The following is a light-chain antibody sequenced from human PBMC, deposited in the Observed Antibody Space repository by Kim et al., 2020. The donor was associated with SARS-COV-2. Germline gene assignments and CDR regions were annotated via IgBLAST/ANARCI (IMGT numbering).Light chain of an antibody. CDR2: GEY. CDR1: SPRTSF. Sequence: VSLGQTVGHTCQGDSPRTSFASWYQQKPGQAHVLVMYGEYRRPAGIPDRFSGSSSGHTASLTIIGAQAEDEADYYCNCRDSSGNRVFGGGTQLTVL. J-gene: IGLJ3*02. V-gene: IGLV3-19*01. CDR3: NCRDSSGNRV.